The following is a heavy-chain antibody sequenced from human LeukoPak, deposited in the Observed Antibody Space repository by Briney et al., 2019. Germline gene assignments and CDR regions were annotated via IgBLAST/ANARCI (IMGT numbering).Heavy chain of an antibody. CDR2: IYYSGST. CDR3: ARGLKWGSGYDWGLEH. D-gene: IGHD5-12*01. Sequence: SETLSLTCSVSGGSISSYYWSWIRQPPGKGLEWIGYIYYSGSTNYNPSLKSRVTISVDTSKNQFSLKVTSVTAADTAVYYCARGLKWGSGYDWGLEHWGQGALVTVSS. V-gene: IGHV4-59*12. J-gene: IGHJ4*02. CDR1: GGSISSYY.